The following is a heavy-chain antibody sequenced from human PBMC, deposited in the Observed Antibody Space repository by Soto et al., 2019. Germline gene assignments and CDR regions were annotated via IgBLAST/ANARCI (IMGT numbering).Heavy chain of an antibody. CDR2: ISYDGSNK. J-gene: IGHJ4*02. V-gene: IGHV3-30-3*01. CDR3: ARESSGVHDY. Sequence: QVQLVESGGGVVQPGRSLRLSCAASGFTFSSYAMHWVRQAPGKGLEWVAVISYDGSNKYYADSVKGRFTISRDNSKNTLYLQMNSLRAEDTAVYYCARESSGVHDYWGQGTLVTVSS. D-gene: IGHD6-19*01. CDR1: GFTFSSYA.